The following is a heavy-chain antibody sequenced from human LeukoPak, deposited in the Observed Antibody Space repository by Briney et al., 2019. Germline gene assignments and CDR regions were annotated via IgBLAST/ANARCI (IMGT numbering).Heavy chain of an antibody. V-gene: IGHV4-34*01. D-gene: IGHD3-3*01. J-gene: IGHJ4*02. CDR2: INHSGST. CDR1: GGSFSGYY. Sequence: SETLSLTCAVYGGSFSGYYWSWIRQPPGKGLEWIGEINHSGSTNYNPSLMSRVTISVDTSKNQFSLKLSSVTAADTAVYYCARGYDFWSGYPYYFDYWGQGTLVTASS. CDR3: ARGYDFWSGYPYYFDY.